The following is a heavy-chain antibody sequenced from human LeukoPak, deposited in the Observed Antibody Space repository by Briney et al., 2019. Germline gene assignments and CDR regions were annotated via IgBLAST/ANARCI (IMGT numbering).Heavy chain of an antibody. J-gene: IGHJ2*01. CDR2: FDPEDGET. D-gene: IGHD1-26*01. Sequence: ASVKVSYKVSGYTLTELSMHWVRQAPRKGLEWMGGFDPEDGETIYAQKFQGRVTMTEDTSTDTAYMELSSLRSEDTAVYYCATQVGATDWYFDLWGRGTLVTVSS. V-gene: IGHV1-24*01. CDR1: GYTLTELS. CDR3: ATQVGATDWYFDL.